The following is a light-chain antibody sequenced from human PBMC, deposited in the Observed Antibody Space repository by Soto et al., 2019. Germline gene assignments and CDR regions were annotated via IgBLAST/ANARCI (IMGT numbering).Light chain of an antibody. Sequence: EIVLTQSPGTLSLSPGERATLSCRASQSVSSSDLAWYQQKPGQAPRLLIYGASSRATGVPDRFSGFGSGTDFTLTISRLGPEDFAVYFCQRSGTSPPFTFGPGTKVDIK. CDR1: QSVSSSD. V-gene: IGKV3-20*01. CDR3: QRSGTSPPFT. CDR2: GAS. J-gene: IGKJ3*01.